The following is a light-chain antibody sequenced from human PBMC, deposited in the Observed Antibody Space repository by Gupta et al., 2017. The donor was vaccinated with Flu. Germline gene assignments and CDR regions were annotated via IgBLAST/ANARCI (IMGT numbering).Light chain of an antibody. Sequence: SYELTQPPSLSVSPGQTATLPCSGEKLGDKFTSWYQQRAGQSPVLVMYEDSKRPSGVPERFSGSNSGNTATLTISGTQAVDEADYYCQAWDSSTVIFGGGTKLTVL. V-gene: IGLV3-1*01. J-gene: IGLJ2*01. CDR3: QAWDSSTVI. CDR1: KLGDKF. CDR2: EDS.